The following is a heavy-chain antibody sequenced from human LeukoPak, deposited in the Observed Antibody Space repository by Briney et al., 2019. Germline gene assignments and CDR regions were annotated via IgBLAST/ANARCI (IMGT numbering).Heavy chain of an antibody. D-gene: IGHD5-12*01. Sequence: PGRSRRLSCAASGFTFSSYGMHWVRQAPGKGLEWVAVISYDGSNKYYADSVKGRFTISRDNSKNTLYLQMNSLRAEDTAVYYCAKGFSGYDSDWGQGTLVTVSS. CDR3: AKGFSGYDSD. CDR2: ISYDGSNK. J-gene: IGHJ4*02. V-gene: IGHV3-30*18. CDR1: GFTFSSYG.